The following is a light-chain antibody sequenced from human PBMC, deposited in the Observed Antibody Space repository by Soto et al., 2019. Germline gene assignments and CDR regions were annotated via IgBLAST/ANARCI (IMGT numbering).Light chain of an antibody. V-gene: IGKV3-15*01. CDR1: QSVSSN. CDR2: GAS. J-gene: IGKJ3*01. CDR3: QQYNFWPFT. Sequence: EILFTQSPATLSLSPGERATLSCRASQSVSSNLAWYQQKPGQAPRILIYGASSRDTGIPARFSGSGSGTEFTLTISRLQSEDFEVYYCQQYNFWPFTFGPGTKVDIK.